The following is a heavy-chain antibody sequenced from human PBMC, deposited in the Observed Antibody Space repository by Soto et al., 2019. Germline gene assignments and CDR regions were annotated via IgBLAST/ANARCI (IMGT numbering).Heavy chain of an antibody. CDR2: ISWNSGSI. D-gene: IGHD2-15*01. CDR1: GFTFDDYA. V-gene: IGHV3-9*01. CDR3: AKPYCSGGSCYQLGASHSSGLDY. J-gene: IGHJ4*02. Sequence: GGSLRLSCAASGFTFDDYAMHWVRQAPGKGLEWVSGISWNSGSIGYADSVKGRFTISRDNAKNSLYLQMNSLRAEDTALYYCAKPYCSGGSCYQLGASHSSGLDYWGQGALVTVSS.